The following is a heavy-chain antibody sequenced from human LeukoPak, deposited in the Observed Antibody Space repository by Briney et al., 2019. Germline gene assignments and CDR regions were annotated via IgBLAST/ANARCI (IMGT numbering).Heavy chain of an antibody. CDR3: AKSPTMVRSYYFDY. CDR2: ISGSGGST. V-gene: IGHV3-23*01. J-gene: IGHJ4*02. CDR1: GFTFSSYA. Sequence: AGGSLRLSCAASGFTFSSYAMSWVRQAPGKGRELVSAISGSGGSTYYADSVRGRFPISRDNSKNTLYLQMNSLRAEDTAVYYCAKSPTMVRSYYFDYWGQGTLVTVSS. D-gene: IGHD3-10*01.